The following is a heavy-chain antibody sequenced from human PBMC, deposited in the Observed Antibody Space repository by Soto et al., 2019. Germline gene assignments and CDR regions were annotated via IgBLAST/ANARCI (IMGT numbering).Heavy chain of an antibody. Sequence: SLKVPYTGSVYKCATYGVGCVRQMPAKGLEWMGVISPGASDIRFSPSFQGQVTISDDMSLSTAYLQWSSLRVSDTAMYYCARRAYRYDTTSFGYRAQGTLVTLPS. CDR1: VYKCATYG. V-gene: IGHV5-51*01. J-gene: IGHJ4*02. CDR2: ISPGASDI. CDR3: ARRAYRYDTTSFGY. D-gene: IGHD3-22*01.